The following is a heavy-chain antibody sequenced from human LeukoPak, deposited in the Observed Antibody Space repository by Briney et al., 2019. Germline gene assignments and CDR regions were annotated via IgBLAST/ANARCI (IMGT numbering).Heavy chain of an antibody. CDR2: IYYSGST. D-gene: IGHD1-26*01. J-gene: IGHJ1*01. V-gene: IGHV4-59*01. Sequence: SETLSLTCTVSGGSISSYYWSWIRQPPGKGLEWIGYIYYSGSTNYNPSLKSRVTISVDTSKNQFSLKLSSVTAADTAVYYCAIWERRPQYFQHWGRGTLVTVSS. CDR1: GGSISSYY. CDR3: AIWERRPQYFQH.